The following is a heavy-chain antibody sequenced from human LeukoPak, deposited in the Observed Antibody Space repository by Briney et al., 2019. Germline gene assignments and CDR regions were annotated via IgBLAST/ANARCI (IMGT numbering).Heavy chain of an antibody. Sequence: PGRSLRLSCAASGFTFSSYGMHWVRQAPGKGLEWVAVIWYDGSNKYYADSVKGRFTISRDNSKNTLYLQMNSLRAEDMAVYYCARGAYYDSSGYYWFNFDYWGQGTLVTVSS. CDR2: IWYDGSNK. D-gene: IGHD3-22*01. CDR3: ARGAYYDSSGYYWFNFDY. V-gene: IGHV3-33*01. J-gene: IGHJ4*02. CDR1: GFTFSSYG.